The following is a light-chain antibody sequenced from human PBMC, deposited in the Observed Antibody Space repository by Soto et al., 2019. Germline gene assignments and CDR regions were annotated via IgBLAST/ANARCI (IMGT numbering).Light chain of an antibody. J-gene: IGKJ2*01. CDR2: DAS. CDR3: QQRSNWPPYT. Sequence: EIVLTQSPATLSLSPGESATLSCRASQSVNSNLAWYQQKPGQAPRLLIFDASNRATGIPARFSGSGSGTDFTLTISSLEPEDFAVYYCQQRSNWPPYTFGQGTKLEIK. CDR1: QSVNSN. V-gene: IGKV3-11*01.